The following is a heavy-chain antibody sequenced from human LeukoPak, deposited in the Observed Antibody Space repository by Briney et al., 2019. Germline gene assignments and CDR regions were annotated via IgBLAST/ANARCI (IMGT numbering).Heavy chain of an antibody. CDR2: VNHSGST. D-gene: IGHD6-19*01. Sequence: PSETLSLTCAVYGGSFSGYYWSWIRQPPGKGLEWIGEVNHSGSTTYNPSLKSRVTISGDTSKNQFSLKLSSVTAADTAVYHCARVRPRSIAVAARNAFDIWGQGTMVTVSS. CDR1: GGSFSGYY. CDR3: ARVRPRSIAVAARNAFDI. J-gene: IGHJ3*02. V-gene: IGHV4-34*01.